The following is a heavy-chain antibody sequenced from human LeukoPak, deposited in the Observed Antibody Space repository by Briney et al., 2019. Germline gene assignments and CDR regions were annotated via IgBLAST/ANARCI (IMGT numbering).Heavy chain of an antibody. CDR2: ISSSSSYI. Sequence: GGSLRLSCAASGFSFTTYSMNWVRQAPGKGLEWVSSISSSSSYIYYADSVKGRFTISRDNARNSLYLQMNSLRAEDTAVYYCARLGRAYCGGDCRDAFDYWGQGTLVTVSS. V-gene: IGHV3-21*01. CDR1: GFSFTTYS. J-gene: IGHJ4*02. CDR3: ARLGRAYCGGDCRDAFDY. D-gene: IGHD2-21*02.